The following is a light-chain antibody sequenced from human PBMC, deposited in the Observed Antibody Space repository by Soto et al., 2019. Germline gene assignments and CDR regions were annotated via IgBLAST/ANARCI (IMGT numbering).Light chain of an antibody. CDR3: QQYGSSLFT. V-gene: IGKV3-20*01. CDR2: GAS. CDR1: QSVSSSY. Sequence: EIVLTQSPGTLSLSPGERATLSCRASQSVSSSYLAWYQQKPGQAPRLLIYGASSRATGIPDRFSGSASGTDFTLTISRLEPEDFAVYYCQQYGSSLFTFGPGPKVDIK. J-gene: IGKJ3*01.